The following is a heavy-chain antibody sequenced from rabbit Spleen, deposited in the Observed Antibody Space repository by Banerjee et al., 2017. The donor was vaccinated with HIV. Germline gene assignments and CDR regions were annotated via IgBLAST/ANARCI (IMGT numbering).Heavy chain of an antibody. D-gene: IGHD1-1*01. V-gene: IGHV1S40*01. J-gene: IGHJ6*01. CDR1: GVSLNDKDV. CDR2: VYTGNTATT. CDR3: ARDTSSSFSSYGMDL. Sequence: QSLEESGGGLVKPEGSLTLTCKASGVSLNDKDVMCWVRQAPGKGLEWIACVYTGNTATTYYANWAKGRFTISKTSSTTATLQMTSLTAADTATYFCARDTSSSFSSYGMDLWGPGTLVTVS.